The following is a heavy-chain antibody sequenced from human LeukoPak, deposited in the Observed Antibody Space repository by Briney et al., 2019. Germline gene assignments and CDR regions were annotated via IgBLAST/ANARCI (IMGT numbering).Heavy chain of an antibody. D-gene: IGHD6-19*01. CDR3: AKDSDIAVAGTDDAFDL. CDR2: ISYDGSNE. J-gene: IGHJ3*01. V-gene: IGHV3-30*18. CDR1: GFTFSSYG. Sequence: GGSLRLSCAASGFTFSSYGMHWVRQAPGKGLQWVAVISYDGSNEYYADSVKGRFIISRDNSKNTLYLQVNSLRAEDTAVYYCAKDSDIAVAGTDDAFDLWGQGTMVTVSS.